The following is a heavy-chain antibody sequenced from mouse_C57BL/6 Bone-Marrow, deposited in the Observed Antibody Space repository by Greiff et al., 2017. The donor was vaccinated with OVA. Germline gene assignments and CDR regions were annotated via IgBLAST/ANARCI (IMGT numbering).Heavy chain of an antibody. CDR1: GFTFSSYA. J-gene: IGHJ1*03. V-gene: IGHV5-4*01. D-gene: IGHD1-1*01. CDR3: ARRGSSEGYFDV. Sequence: EVQRVESGGGLVKPGGSLKLSCAASGFTFSSYAMSWVRQTPEKRLEWVATISDGGSYTYYPDNVKGRFTISRDNAKNNLYLQMSHLKSEDTAMYYCARRGSSEGYFDVWGTGTTVTVSS. CDR2: ISDGGSYT.